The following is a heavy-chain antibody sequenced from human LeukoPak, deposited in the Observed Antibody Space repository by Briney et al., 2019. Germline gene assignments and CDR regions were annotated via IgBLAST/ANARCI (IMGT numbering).Heavy chain of an antibody. J-gene: IGHJ4*02. CDR2: LYSGGDT. CDR1: GFTVSSNY. Sequence: GGSLRLSCTASGFTVSSNYMSWVRQAPGKGLEWVSVLYSGGDTYYADSVKGRFTISRDDSRNTLYLQMNSLRGDDTAVYYCAKDVGKWESLHFFDYWGQGTLVTVSS. D-gene: IGHD1-26*01. V-gene: IGHV3-53*01. CDR3: AKDVGKWESLHFFDY.